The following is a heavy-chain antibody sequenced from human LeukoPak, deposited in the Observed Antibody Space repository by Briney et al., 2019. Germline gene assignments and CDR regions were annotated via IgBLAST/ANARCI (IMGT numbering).Heavy chain of an antibody. CDR1: GFTFSSYW. D-gene: IGHD6-19*01. V-gene: IGHV3-74*01. CDR2: INSDGSST. J-gene: IGHJ4*02. Sequence: PGGSLRLSCAASGFTFSSYWMHWVRQAPGKGLVWVSCINSDGSSTSYADSVKGRFTISRDNAKNTLYLQMNSLRAEDTAVYYCARAGYSSGWYYFDYWGQGTLVTVSS. CDR3: ARAGYSSGWYYFDY.